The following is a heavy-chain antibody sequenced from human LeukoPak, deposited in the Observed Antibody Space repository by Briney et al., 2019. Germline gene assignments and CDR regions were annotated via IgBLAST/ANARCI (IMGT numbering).Heavy chain of an antibody. Sequence: PSEALSLTCTVSGGSISGYYWNWIRQPPGKGLEWIGYIFYSGSTNYNPSLKSRVTMSVDTSKNQFSLKLSSVTAADTAVYYCARGTMVRGVIIRDWGQGTLVTVSS. J-gene: IGHJ4*02. V-gene: IGHV4-59*12. CDR3: ARGTMVRGVIIRD. CDR1: GGSISGYY. CDR2: IFYSGST. D-gene: IGHD3-10*01.